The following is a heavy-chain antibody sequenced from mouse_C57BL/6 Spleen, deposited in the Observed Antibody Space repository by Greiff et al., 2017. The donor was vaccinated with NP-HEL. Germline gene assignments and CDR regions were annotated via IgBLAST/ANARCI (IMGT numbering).Heavy chain of an antibody. J-gene: IGHJ2*01. V-gene: IGHV5-6*01. CDR2: ISSGGSYT. CDR3: ARHCKGYYFDY. D-gene: IGHD1-3*01. Sequence: DVQLVESGGDLVKPGGSLKLSCAASGFTFSSYGMSWVRQTPDKRLEWVATISSGGSYTYYPDSVKGRFTISRDNAKNTLYLQMSSLKSEDTAMYYCARHCKGYYFDYWGQGTTLTVSS. CDR1: GFTFSSYG.